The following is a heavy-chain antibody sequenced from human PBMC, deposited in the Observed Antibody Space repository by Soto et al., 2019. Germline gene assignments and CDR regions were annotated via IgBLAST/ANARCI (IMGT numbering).Heavy chain of an antibody. D-gene: IGHD2-15*01. Sequence: SETLSLTCTVSGDSITKSVYYWAWVRQTPGKGLEWIASIYYVGNAYYNPSLQSRVTISVDASKNQFSLELQSVTAADSAVYYCARVPYYGSGGDGPYSFDYWGQGTLVTVSS. J-gene: IGHJ4*02. CDR2: IYYVGNA. V-gene: IGHV4-39*01. CDR1: GDSITKSVYY. CDR3: ARVPYYGSGGDGPYSFDY.